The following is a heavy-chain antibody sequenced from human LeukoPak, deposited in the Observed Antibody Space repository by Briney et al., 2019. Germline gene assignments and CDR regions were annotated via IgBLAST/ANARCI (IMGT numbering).Heavy chain of an antibody. CDR1: GFTFSSYS. D-gene: IGHD2-2*01. J-gene: IGHJ6*02. V-gene: IGHV3-21*01. Sequence: TGGSLRLSCAASGFTFSSYSMNWVRQAPGKGLEWVSSISSSSSYIYYADSVKGRFTISSDNAKNSLYLQMNSLRAEDTAVYYCARDCSSTSCPAFTLYYYYGMDVWGQGTTVTVSS. CDR2: ISSSSSYI. CDR3: ARDCSSTSCPAFTLYYYYGMDV.